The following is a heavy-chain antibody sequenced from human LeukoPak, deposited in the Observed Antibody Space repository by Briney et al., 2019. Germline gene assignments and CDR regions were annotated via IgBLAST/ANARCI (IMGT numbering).Heavy chain of an antibody. CDR2: IYYSGST. Sequence: PSETLSLTCTVSGGSISSYYWSWIRQPPGKGPEWIGYIYYSGSTNYNPSLKSRVTISVDTSKNQFSLKLSSVTAADTAVYYCARAEWRDAFDIWGQGTMVTVSS. CDR3: ARAEWRDAFDI. V-gene: IGHV4-59*01. CDR1: GGSISSYY. J-gene: IGHJ3*02. D-gene: IGHD3-3*01.